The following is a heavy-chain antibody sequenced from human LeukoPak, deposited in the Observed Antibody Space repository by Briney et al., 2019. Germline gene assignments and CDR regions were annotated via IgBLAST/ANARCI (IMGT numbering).Heavy chain of an antibody. CDR3: ASRYSSGDPIDY. V-gene: IGHV4-39*01. D-gene: IGHD6-19*01. J-gene: IGHJ4*02. CDR1: GGSISSSSYY. Sequence: SETLSLTCTVSGGSISSSSYYWGWIRQPPGKGLEWIGSIYYSGGTYYNPSLKSRVTISVDTSKNQFSLKLSSVTAADTAVYYCASRYSSGDPIDYWGQGTLVTVSS. CDR2: IYYSGGT.